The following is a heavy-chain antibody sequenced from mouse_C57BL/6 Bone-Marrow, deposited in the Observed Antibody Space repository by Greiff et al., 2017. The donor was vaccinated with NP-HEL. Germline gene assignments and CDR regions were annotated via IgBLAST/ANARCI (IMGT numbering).Heavy chain of an antibody. Sequence: EVKLVESGGDLVKPGGSLKLSCAASGFTFSSYGMSWVRQTPDKRLEWVATISSGGSYTYYPDSVKGRFTISRDNAKNTLYLQMSSRKSEDTAMYYCASPYDYDVAWFAYWDQGTLVTVSA. CDR3: ASPYDYDVAWFAY. J-gene: IGHJ3*01. V-gene: IGHV5-6*01. CDR2: ISSGGSYT. D-gene: IGHD2-4*01. CDR1: GFTFSSYG.